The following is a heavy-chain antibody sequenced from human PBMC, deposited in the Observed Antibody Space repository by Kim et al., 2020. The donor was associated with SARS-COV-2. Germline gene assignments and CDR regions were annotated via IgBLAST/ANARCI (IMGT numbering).Heavy chain of an antibody. Sequence: PKSRVTRSVDTSKNQLSLKLSSVTAADTAVYYCARQRGYSGYDSYYFDYWGQGTLVTVSS. CDR3: ARQRGYSGYDSYYFDY. V-gene: IGHV4-61*07. J-gene: IGHJ4*02. D-gene: IGHD5-12*01.